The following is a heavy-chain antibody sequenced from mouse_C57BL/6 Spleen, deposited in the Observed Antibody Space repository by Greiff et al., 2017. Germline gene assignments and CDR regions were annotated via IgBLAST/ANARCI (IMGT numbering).Heavy chain of an antibody. Sequence: VQLQQSGPGLVAPSQSLSITCTVSGFSLTSYGVHWVRQPPGKGLEWLVVIWSDGSTTYNSALKSRLSISKDNSKSQVFLKMNSLQTDDTAMYYCASHYDYDEGFAYWGQGTLVTVSA. CDR2: IWSDGST. CDR1: GFSLTSYG. J-gene: IGHJ3*01. V-gene: IGHV2-6*03. D-gene: IGHD2-4*01. CDR3: ASHYDYDEGFAY.